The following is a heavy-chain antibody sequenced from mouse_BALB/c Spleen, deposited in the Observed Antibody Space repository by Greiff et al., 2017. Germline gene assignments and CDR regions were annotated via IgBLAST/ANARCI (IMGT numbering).Heavy chain of an antibody. CDR1: GYTFTDYC. CDR2: IYPGSGNT. V-gene: IGHV1-77*01. J-gene: IGHJ2*01. D-gene: IGHD4-1*01. Sequence: VQLQQSGAELARPGASVKLSCKASGYTFTDYCINWVKQRTGQGLEWIGEIYPGSGNTYYNEKFKGKATLTADKSSSTAYMQLSSLTSEDSAVYFCARLTGNWGQGTTLTVSS. CDR3: ARLTGN.